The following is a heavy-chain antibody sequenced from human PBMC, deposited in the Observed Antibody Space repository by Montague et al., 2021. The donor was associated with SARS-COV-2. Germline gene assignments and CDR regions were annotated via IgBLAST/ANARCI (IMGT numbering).Heavy chain of an antibody. CDR2: IYHTRGT. D-gene: IGHD3-22*01. Sequence: SETLSLTCAVSIGSISSDDWWSWVQHAPEKRLEWYGVIYHTRGTNYNPSLRSRVTILVDKSKNQSSLKLTSVTAADTAVYYCARLGGLIGRPPAGYNWFDPWGQGTLVTVSS. V-gene: IGHV4-4*02. J-gene: IGHJ5*02. CDR1: IGSISSDDW. CDR3: ARLGGLIGRPPAGYNWFDP.